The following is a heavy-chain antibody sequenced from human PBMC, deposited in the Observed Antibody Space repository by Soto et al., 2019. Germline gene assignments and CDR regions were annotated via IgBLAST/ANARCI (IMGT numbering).Heavy chain of an antibody. CDR1: GFTFSSYA. V-gene: IGHV3-23*01. CDR3: AKDKGGATDAFDI. Sequence: XGSLRLSCAASGFTFSSYAMSWVRQAPGKGLEWVSAISGSGGSTYYADSVKGRFTISRDNSKNTLYLQMNSLRAEDTAVYYCAKDKGGATDAFDIWGQGTMVTVSS. J-gene: IGHJ3*02. CDR2: ISGSGGST. D-gene: IGHD1-26*01.